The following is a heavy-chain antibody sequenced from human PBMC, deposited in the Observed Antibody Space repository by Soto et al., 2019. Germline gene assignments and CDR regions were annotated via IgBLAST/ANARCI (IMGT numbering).Heavy chain of an antibody. D-gene: IGHD3-16*01. CDR2: IYYSGST. J-gene: IGHJ3*02. CDR1: VASISISSDY. V-gene: IGHV4-39*01. CDR3: ASRIGDAGGFDT. Sequence: SETLSHTCTVSVASISISSDYLGWIRQPPGKGLEWIGSIYYSGSTYYNPSLKSRVTISVDTSKKQFSLKLSSVTAADTAVYYCASRIGDAGGFDTWGQGPRVTVS.